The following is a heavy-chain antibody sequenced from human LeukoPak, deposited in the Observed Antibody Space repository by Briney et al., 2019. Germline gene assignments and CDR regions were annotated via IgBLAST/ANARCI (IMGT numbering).Heavy chain of an antibody. D-gene: IGHD6-13*01. V-gene: IGHV4-34*01. CDR3: ARGYDIAAAGQFDY. J-gene: IGHJ4*02. Sequence: SEALSLTCAVYGGSFSGYYWSWIRQPPGKGLEWIGEINHSGSTNYNPSLKSRVTISVDTSKNQFSLKLSSVTAADTAVYYCARGYDIAAAGQFDYWGQGTLVTVSS. CDR1: GGSFSGYY. CDR2: INHSGST.